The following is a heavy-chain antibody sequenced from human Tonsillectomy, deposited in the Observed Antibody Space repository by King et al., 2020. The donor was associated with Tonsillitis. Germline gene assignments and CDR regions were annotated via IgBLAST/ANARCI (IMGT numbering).Heavy chain of an antibody. D-gene: IGHD3-10*01. V-gene: IGHV1-2*02. CDR3: ARAMVRGLITSYYFDY. Sequence: QLVQSGAEVKKPGASVKVSCKASGYTFTDYYIHWVRQAPGQGLEWMGWINPDSGGTKYAEKFQGSVTMTRDTSISTAYMELSILRSDDTALYYCARAMVRGLITSYYFDYWGQGTLVTVSS. CDR2: INPDSGGT. J-gene: IGHJ4*02. CDR1: GYTFTDYY.